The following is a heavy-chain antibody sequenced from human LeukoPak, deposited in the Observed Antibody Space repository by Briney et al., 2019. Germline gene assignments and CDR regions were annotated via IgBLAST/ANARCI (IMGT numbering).Heavy chain of an antibody. V-gene: IGHV1-46*01. Sequence: ASVKVSCKASGYTFTSYYMHWVRQAPGQGLEWMGIINPSGGSTSYAQKFQGRVTMTRDTSTSTVYMELSSLRSEDTAVYYCARDGGPGGYSGYGSEGYYYGMDVWGQGTTVTVSS. J-gene: IGHJ6*02. D-gene: IGHD5-12*01. CDR3: ARDGGPGGYSGYGSEGYYYGMDV. CDR2: INPSGGST. CDR1: GYTFTSYY.